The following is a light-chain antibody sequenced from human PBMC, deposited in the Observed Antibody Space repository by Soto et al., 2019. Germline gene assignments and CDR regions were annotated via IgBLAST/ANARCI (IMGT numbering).Light chain of an antibody. CDR3: QQYSSAST. V-gene: IGKV1-5*03. Sequence: DIQMTQSPSTLSASVGDRVTITCRASQSINNWLAWYQQKPGKAPKLLIYRASSLENGVPSRFSGRRSGTEFIFTITSLQPDDFETYYCQQYSSASTFGQGTKVEI. CDR2: RAS. J-gene: IGKJ1*01. CDR1: QSINNW.